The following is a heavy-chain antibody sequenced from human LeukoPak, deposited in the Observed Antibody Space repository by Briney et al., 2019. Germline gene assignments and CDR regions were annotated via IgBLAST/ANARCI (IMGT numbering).Heavy chain of an antibody. Sequence: GGSLRLSCAASGFTFSTYSMNWVRQAPGKGLEWVSSISASSSYIYYADSVKGRFTVSRDNAKNSLYLQMNSLRAEDTAVYYCAKDYSYSSGWYLDYWGQGTLVTVSS. J-gene: IGHJ4*02. D-gene: IGHD6-19*01. CDR3: AKDYSYSSGWYLDY. CDR2: ISASSSYI. CDR1: GFTFSTYS. V-gene: IGHV3-21*04.